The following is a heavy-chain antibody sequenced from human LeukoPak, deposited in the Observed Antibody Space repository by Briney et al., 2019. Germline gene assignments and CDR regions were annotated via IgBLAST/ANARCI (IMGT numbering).Heavy chain of an antibody. CDR3: ARGVVSGRFGDYYYYMDV. CDR2: VNKRGST. Sequence: PSETLSLTCAVYGPSFSGHYWTWIRQPPGKGLEWIGEVNKRGSTNYNPSIKSRLTISEDKSKTQFSLRLPSVTAADTAVNYCARGVVSGRFGDYYYYMDVWGKGTTVTVSS. D-gene: IGHD3-16*01. J-gene: IGHJ6*03. CDR1: GPSFSGHY. V-gene: IGHV4-34*01.